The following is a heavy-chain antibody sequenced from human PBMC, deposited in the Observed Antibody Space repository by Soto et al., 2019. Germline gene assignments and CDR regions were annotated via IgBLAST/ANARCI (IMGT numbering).Heavy chain of an antibody. J-gene: IGHJ3*02. Sequence: QVQLQESGPGLVKPSETLSLTCTVSGGSISSYYWSWIRQPPGKGLEWIGYIYYSGSTNYNPSLKSRVTISVDTSKNQFSLKLSSVTAADTAVYYCARVPGSSWYRDAFDIWGQGTMVTVSS. V-gene: IGHV4-59*01. CDR3: ARVPGSSWYRDAFDI. CDR2: IYYSGST. CDR1: GGSISSYY. D-gene: IGHD6-13*01.